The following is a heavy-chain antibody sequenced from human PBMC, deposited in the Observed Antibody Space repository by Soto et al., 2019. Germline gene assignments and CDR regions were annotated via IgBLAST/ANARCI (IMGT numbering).Heavy chain of an antibody. Sequence: GGSLRLSCAASGFTFSSYAMHWVRQAPGKGLEWVAVISYDGSNKYYADSVKGRFTISRDNSKNTLYLQMNSLRAEDTAVYYCARGAVAGTWVSYFDYWGQGTLVTVSS. CDR2: ISYDGSNK. CDR3: ARGAVAGTWVSYFDY. CDR1: GFTFSSYA. D-gene: IGHD6-19*01. J-gene: IGHJ4*02. V-gene: IGHV3-30-3*01.